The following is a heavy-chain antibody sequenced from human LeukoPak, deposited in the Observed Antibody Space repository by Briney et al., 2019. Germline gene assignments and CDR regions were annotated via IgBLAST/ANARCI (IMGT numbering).Heavy chain of an antibody. CDR3: AKGRGLLWFGELRPPPRPFDY. CDR2: ISSSSSYI. CDR1: GFTFSSYS. Sequence: GGSLRLSCAASGFTFSSYSMNWVRQAPGKGLEWVSSISSSSSYIYYADSVKGRFTISRDNAKNTLYLQMNSLRAEDTAVYYCAKGRGLLWFGELRPPPRPFDYWGQGTLVTVSS. V-gene: IGHV3-21*01. J-gene: IGHJ4*02. D-gene: IGHD3-10*01.